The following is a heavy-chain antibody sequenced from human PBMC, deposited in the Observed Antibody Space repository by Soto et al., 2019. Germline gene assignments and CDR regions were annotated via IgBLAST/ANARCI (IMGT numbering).Heavy chain of an antibody. CDR2: IYYRGST. CDR3: ASQQLLPFYYALDV. J-gene: IGHJ6*02. Sequence: QVQLQESGPGLVKPSDTLSLTCTGSGGSISGYYWSWIRQPPGKGLESIGYIYYRGSTNYNPSLKRRVTMSVDTSRDQFSLKVNSVTAADTAVYYCASQQLLPFYYALDVWGQGTTVTVSS. D-gene: IGHD6-13*01. CDR1: GGSISGYY. V-gene: IGHV4-59*07.